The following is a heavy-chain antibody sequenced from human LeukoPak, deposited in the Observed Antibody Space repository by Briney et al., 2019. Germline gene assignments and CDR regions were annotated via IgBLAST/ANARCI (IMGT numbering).Heavy chain of an antibody. Sequence: VASVKVSCKASGYTFTSYGISWVRQAPGRGLEWMGWISTYNGDTDYAQKLQGRVTMTADTSTSTAYMEMRSLRSDDTAVYYCARDPGQYYDILTGYYTPYYFDYWGQGTLVTVSS. CDR1: GYTFTSYG. CDR2: ISTYNGDT. J-gene: IGHJ4*02. D-gene: IGHD3-9*01. CDR3: ARDPGQYYDILTGYYTPYYFDY. V-gene: IGHV1-18*01.